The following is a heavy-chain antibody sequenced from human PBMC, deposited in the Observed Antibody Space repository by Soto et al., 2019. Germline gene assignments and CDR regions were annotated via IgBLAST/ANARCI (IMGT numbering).Heavy chain of an antibody. CDR1: GYTFTSYH. CDR2: IFSTGGKT. CDR3: AREPPSTFYFDF. D-gene: IGHD2-2*01. V-gene: IGHV1-46*01. Sequence: SVKVSCKASGYTFTSYHMHWVRQAPGQGLEWMGIIFSTGGKTGYAQKFQDRVSMTRDTSTSTVYMELSSLTSEDTAMYFCAREPPSTFYFDFWGKGALVTVSS. J-gene: IGHJ4*02.